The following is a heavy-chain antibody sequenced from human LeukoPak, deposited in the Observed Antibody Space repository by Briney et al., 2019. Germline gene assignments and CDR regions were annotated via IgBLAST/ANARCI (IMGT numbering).Heavy chain of an antibody. CDR3: ARVLKRYSSGWYYFDY. J-gene: IGHJ4*02. CDR1: GYTFTGYY. V-gene: IGHV1-2*02. Sequence: ASVKVSCKASGYTFTGYYMHWVRQAPGQGLEWMGWINPNSGGTNYAQKFQGRVTMTRDTSISPAYMELSRLRSDDTAVYYCARVLKRYSSGWYYFDYWGQGTLVTVSS. D-gene: IGHD6-19*01. CDR2: INPNSGGT.